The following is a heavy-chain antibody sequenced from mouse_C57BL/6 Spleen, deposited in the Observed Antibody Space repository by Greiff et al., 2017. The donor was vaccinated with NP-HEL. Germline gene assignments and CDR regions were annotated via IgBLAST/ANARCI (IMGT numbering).Heavy chain of an antibody. CDR1: GYAFSSYW. Sequence: VKLQESGAELVKPGASVKISCKASGYAFSSYWMNWVKQRPGKGLEWIGQIYPGDGDTNYNGKFKGKATLTADKSSSTAYMQLSSLTSEDSAVYFCARFDDGYLFDYGGQGTTLTVSS. CDR3: ARFDDGYLFDY. D-gene: IGHD2-3*01. CDR2: IYPGDGDT. V-gene: IGHV1-80*01. J-gene: IGHJ2*01.